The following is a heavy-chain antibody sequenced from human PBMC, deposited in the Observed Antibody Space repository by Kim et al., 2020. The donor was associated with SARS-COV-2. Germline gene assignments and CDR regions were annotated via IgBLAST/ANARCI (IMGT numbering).Heavy chain of an antibody. CDR3: ARHRPYYDILTGYYSGMDV. V-gene: IGHV3-53*01. Sequence: GGSLRLSCAASGFTVSSNYMSWVRQAPGKGLEWDAVIYSGGSTYYEDSVKGRLTISRDNTKNTLYLQTNSLRAQDTAVYYCARHRPYYDILTGYYSGMDVWGKGTTVTVSS. D-gene: IGHD3-9*01. CDR1: GFTVSSNY. J-gene: IGHJ6*04. CDR2: IYSGGST.